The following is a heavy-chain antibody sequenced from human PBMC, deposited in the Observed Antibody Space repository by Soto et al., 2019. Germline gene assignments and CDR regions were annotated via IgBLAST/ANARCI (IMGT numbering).Heavy chain of an antibody. V-gene: IGHV1-18*01. CDR2: ISAYNGNT. CDR3: ARDPRQWFGERTLLDAFDI. CDR1: GYTFTSYG. J-gene: IGHJ3*02. Sequence: GASVKVSCKASGYTFTSYGISWVRQAPGQGLEWMGWISAYNGNTNYAQKLQGRVTMTTDTSTSTAYMELRSLRSDDTAVYYCARDPRQWFGERTLLDAFDIWGQGPMVTVSS. D-gene: IGHD3-10*01.